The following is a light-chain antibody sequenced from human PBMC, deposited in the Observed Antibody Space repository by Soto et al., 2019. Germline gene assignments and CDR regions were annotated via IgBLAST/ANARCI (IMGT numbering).Light chain of an antibody. CDR3: AAWDDSLSVV. Sequence: QSVLTQPPSASGTPGQRVTISCSGSSSNIGSNYVYWYQQLPVTAPKLLIYRNNQRPSGVPDRFSVSKSGTSASLAISGLRSEDEADYYCAAWDDSLSVVFGGGTKLTVL. V-gene: IGLV1-47*01. J-gene: IGLJ2*01. CDR1: SSNIGSNY. CDR2: RNN.